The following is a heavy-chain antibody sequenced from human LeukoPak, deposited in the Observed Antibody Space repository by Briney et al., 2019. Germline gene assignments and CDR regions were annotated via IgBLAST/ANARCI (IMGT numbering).Heavy chain of an antibody. Sequence: SETLSLTCTVSGGSISSYYWNWIRQPPGKGLDWIAYIYYSGSTNYNPSLKSRVTISVDTSKNQFSLKLSSVTAADTAVYYCARGREGRGGLDYWGQGTLVTVSS. CDR1: GGSISSYY. V-gene: IGHV4-59*01. CDR2: IYYSGST. D-gene: IGHD2-15*01. CDR3: ARGREGRGGLDY. J-gene: IGHJ4*02.